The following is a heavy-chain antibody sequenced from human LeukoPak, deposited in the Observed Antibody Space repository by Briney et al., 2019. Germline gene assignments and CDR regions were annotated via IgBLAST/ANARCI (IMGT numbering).Heavy chain of an antibody. D-gene: IGHD5-12*01. V-gene: IGHV4-4*07. J-gene: IGHJ3*02. CDR2: ISGSGTI. CDR3: ARVPSGYEEAFDI. CDR1: GGSINSY. Sequence: SETLSLTCTVSGGSINSYWSWIRQPAGKGLEWIGRISGSGTITYNPALQSRLSISIDTSKNQFSLKLMSVTAADTAVYYCARVPSGYEEAFDIWGQGTMVTVSS.